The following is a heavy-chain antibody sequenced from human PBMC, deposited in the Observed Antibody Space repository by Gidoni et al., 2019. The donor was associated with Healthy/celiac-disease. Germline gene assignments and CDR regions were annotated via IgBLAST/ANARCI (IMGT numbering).Heavy chain of an antibody. CDR3: ARGVVRGPDRRAGFDP. V-gene: IGHV4-34*01. J-gene: IGHJ5*02. Sequence: QVQLQQRGAGLLQPPETLSPTCAVDGGSFRGSSWSWIRQPPGKGLEWIGEINHSGSTNYNPSLKSRVTISVDTSKNQFSLKLSSVTAADTAVYYCARGVVRGPDRRAGFDPWGQGTLVTVSS. CDR1: GGSFRGSS. D-gene: IGHD3-10*01. CDR2: INHSGST.